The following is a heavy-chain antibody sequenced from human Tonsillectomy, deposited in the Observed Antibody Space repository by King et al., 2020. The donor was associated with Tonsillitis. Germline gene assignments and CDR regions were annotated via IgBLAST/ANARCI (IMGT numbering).Heavy chain of an antibody. J-gene: IGHJ4*02. V-gene: IGHV3-21*01. D-gene: IGHD1-7*01. CDR3: ARKPITGTTSVDY. CDR2: ISSSSSYI. Sequence: VQLVESGGGLVKPGGSLRLSCAASGFTFNSYSMNWVRQAPGKGLEWVSSISSSSSYIYYADSVKGRFTISRDNAKNSLYLQMNSLRAEDTAVYYCARKPITGTTSVDYWGQGTLVTVSS. CDR1: GFTFNSYS.